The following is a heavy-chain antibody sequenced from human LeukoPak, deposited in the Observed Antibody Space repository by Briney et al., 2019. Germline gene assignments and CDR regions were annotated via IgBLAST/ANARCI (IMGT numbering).Heavy chain of an antibody. V-gene: IGHV3-21*01. D-gene: IGHD1-14*01. CDR2: ISSSSSYI. CDR1: GFTFSSYS. CDR3: ARDGKPEFDY. J-gene: IGHJ4*02. Sequence: PGGSLRLSCAASGFTFSSYSMNWVRQAPGKGLEWVSSISSSSSYIYYADTVKGRFTISRDNAKNSLYLQMNSLRAEDTAVYYCARDGKPEFDYWGQGTLVTVSS.